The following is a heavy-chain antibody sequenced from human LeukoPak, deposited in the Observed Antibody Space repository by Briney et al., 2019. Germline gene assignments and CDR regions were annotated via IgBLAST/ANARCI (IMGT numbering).Heavy chain of an antibody. V-gene: IGHV3-53*01. D-gene: IGHD3/OR15-3a*01. CDR2: IYSGGST. CDR3: ARLRWTQVDY. Sequence: TGGSLRLSCAASGFTVSSNYMSWVRQAPGKGLEWVSVIYSGGSTYYADSVKGRFTISRDNSKNTLYLQMNSLRAEDTAVYYCARLRWTQVDYWGQGTLVTVSS. CDR1: GFTVSSNY. J-gene: IGHJ4*02.